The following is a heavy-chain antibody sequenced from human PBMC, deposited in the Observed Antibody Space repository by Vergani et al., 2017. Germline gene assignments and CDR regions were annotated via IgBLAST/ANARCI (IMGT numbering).Heavy chain of an antibody. J-gene: IGHJ4*02. V-gene: IGHV3-21*01. D-gene: IGHD2-2*01. CDR2: ISSSSSYI. CDR1: GFTFSSYS. CDR3: ARDRPGVVPAAVCDY. Sequence: EVQLVESGGGLVQPGGSLRLSCAASGFTFSSYSMNWVRQAPGKGLEWVSSISSSSSYIYYADSVKGRFTISRDNAKNSLYLQMNSLRAEDTAVYYCARDRPGVVPAAVCDYWGQGTLVTVSS.